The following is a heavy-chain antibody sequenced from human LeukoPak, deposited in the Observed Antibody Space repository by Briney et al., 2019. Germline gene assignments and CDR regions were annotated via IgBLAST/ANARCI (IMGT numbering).Heavy chain of an antibody. CDR1: GFTFSSYS. V-gene: IGHV3-21*01. Sequence: GGSLRLSCAASGFTFSSYSMNWVRQAPGKGLEWVASISSSSSYIYYADSVKGRFTISRDNAKNSLYLQMNSLRVEDTAVYYCATVRDTAMGDAFDIWGQGTMVTVSS. J-gene: IGHJ3*02. D-gene: IGHD5-18*01. CDR2: ISSSSSYI. CDR3: ATVRDTAMGDAFDI.